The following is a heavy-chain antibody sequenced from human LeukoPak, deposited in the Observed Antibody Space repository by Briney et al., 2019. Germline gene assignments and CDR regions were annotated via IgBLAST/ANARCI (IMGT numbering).Heavy chain of an antibody. CDR3: ARGHAVVGATAYYFDY. D-gene: IGHD1-26*01. V-gene: IGHV3-74*01. Sequence: GRSLRLACAASGFTFSSYWMHWVRQAPGKGLVWVSRINSDGSSTSYADSVKGRFTISRDNAKNTLYLQMNSLRAEDTAVYYRARGHAVVGATAYYFDYWGQGTLVTVSS. J-gene: IGHJ4*02. CDR1: GFTFSSYW. CDR2: INSDGSST.